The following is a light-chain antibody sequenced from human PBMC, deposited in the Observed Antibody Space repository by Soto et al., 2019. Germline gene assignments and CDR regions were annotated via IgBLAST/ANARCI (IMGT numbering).Light chain of an antibody. J-gene: IGKJ1*01. V-gene: IGKV3-20*01. CDR2: GAS. CDR3: QQYDASQWT. Sequence: EIVLTQSPGTLSLSPGERATLSCRASQRVSSGYLAWYQKKPGQAPRLLIYGASTRATGIPDRFSGSGSGTDFALTISRLEPEDFAVYYCQQYDASQWTFGQGTKVEIK. CDR1: QRVSSGY.